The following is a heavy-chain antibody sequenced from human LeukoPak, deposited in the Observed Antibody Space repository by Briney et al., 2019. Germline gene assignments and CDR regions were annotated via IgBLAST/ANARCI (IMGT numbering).Heavy chain of an antibody. J-gene: IGHJ5*02. CDR1: GYTFTSYG. CDR2: ISDYNGNT. V-gene: IGHV1-18*01. D-gene: IGHD1-7*01. Sequence: ASVKVSCKASGYTFTSYGISWVRQAPAQGLEGMGWISDYNGNTNYAQKLQGRVTMTTDTSTSTAFMELRSLRSDATAVYYCARGPWELPLDPWGQGTLVTVSS. CDR3: ARGPWELPLDP.